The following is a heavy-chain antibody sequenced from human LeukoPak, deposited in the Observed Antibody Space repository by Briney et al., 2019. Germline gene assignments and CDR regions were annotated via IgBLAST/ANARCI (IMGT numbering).Heavy chain of an antibody. Sequence: GGSLRLSCAASGFNFSAHAMHWVRQAPGKGLEYASVVTNNGDTTYYANSLKGRFTISRDNSKSTLFLQMDSLRGEDMGVYYCARGHPYNYGSNYMDVWGSGTTVTVS. V-gene: IGHV3-64*01. CDR2: VTNNGDTT. CDR3: ARGHPYNYGSNYMDV. J-gene: IGHJ6*03. CDR1: GFNFSAHA. D-gene: IGHD3-10*01.